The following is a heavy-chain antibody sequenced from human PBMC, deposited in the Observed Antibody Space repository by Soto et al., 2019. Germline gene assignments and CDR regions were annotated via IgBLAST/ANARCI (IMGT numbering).Heavy chain of an antibody. D-gene: IGHD2-21*01. J-gene: IGHJ6*02. V-gene: IGHV2-26*01. CDR3: ERIPGYCSGGDCYYYCYAMDV. CDR1: GFSLTDSDVG. Sequence: QVTLKESGPALVNPTETLTLTCTVSGFSLTDSDVGVSGIRQPPGKALEWLAHILSNDEEVYSSSLTSRLTISKDTSKNQVVLTMSNMQPVDTATYYCERIPGYCSGGDCYYYCYAMDVWGQGTTVTVAS. CDR2: ILSNDEE.